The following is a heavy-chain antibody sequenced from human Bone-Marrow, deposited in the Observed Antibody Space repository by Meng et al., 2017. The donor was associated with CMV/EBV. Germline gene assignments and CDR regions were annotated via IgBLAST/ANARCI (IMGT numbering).Heavy chain of an antibody. V-gene: IGHV3-53*01. D-gene: IGHD4-17*01. J-gene: IGHJ4*02. Sequence: GESLKISCAASGFTVSSNYMSWVRQAPGKGLEWVSVIYSGGSTYYADSVKGRFTISRDNSKNTPYLQMNSRRAEDTAVYYWAREKGETTGLDYWGQGTLVTVSS. CDR3: AREKGETTGLDY. CDR2: IYSGGST. CDR1: GFTVSSNY.